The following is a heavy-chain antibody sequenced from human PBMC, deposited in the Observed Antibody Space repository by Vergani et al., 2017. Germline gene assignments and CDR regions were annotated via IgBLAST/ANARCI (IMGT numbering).Heavy chain of an antibody. Sequence: QVQLEESGPGLVKPSETLSLTCTVSGGSFNTYFRSWIRQSPGKGLEWIGYIYSTGSTNYNPSLNSRVTMSVDTSKNPFALKLRSVPAADTAVYFCARVMYRDEGSTGYRLEGMDNWGQGTTVTISS. J-gene: IGHJ6*02. D-gene: IGHD3-9*01. CDR1: GGSFNTYF. CDR2: IYSTGST. V-gene: IGHV4-59*13. CDR3: ARVMYRDEGSTGYRLEGMDN.